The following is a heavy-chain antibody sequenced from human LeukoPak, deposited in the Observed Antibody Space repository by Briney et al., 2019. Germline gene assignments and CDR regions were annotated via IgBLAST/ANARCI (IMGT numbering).Heavy chain of an antibody. CDR3: ARGRGYSSGWYYYYYYMDV. Sequence: SETLSLTCAVYGGSFSGYYWSWIRQPPGKGLEWIGEVNHSGSTNYNQYLKSRVTISVDTSKNQFSLKLSSVTAADTAVYYCARGRGYSSGWYYYYYYMDVWGKGTTVTVSS. CDR2: VNHSGST. D-gene: IGHD6-19*01. CDR1: GGSFSGYY. J-gene: IGHJ6*03. V-gene: IGHV4-34*01.